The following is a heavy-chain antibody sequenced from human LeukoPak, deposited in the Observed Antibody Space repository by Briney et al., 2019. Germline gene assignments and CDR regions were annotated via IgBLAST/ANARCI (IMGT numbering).Heavy chain of an antibody. CDR3: ARDKGGWYRDAFDI. D-gene: IGHD6-19*01. V-gene: IGHV4-59*12. J-gene: IGHJ3*02. CDR1: GGSISSYY. Sequence: SETLSLTCTVSGGSISSYYWSWIRQPPGKGLEWIGYIYYSGSTNYNPSLKSRVTISVDTSKNQFSLKLSSVTAADTAVYYCARDKGGWYRDAFDIWGQGTMVTVSS. CDR2: IYYSGST.